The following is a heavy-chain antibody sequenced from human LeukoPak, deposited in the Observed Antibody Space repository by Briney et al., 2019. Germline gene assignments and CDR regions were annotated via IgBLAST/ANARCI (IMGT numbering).Heavy chain of an antibody. Sequence: SETLSLTCTVSGGSISSYYWSWIRQPPGKGLEWIGYIYYSGSTNYNPSLKSRVTISVDTSKNQFSLKLSSVTAADTAVYYCARAPVVGATAFDIWGQGQWSPSLQ. J-gene: IGHJ3*02. CDR2: IYYSGST. CDR3: ARAPVVGATAFDI. D-gene: IGHD1-26*01. V-gene: IGHV4-59*01. CDR1: GGSISSYY.